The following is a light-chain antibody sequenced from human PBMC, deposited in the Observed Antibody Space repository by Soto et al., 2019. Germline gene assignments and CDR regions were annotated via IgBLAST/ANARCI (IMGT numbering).Light chain of an antibody. J-gene: IGKJ1*01. CDR2: GAS. CDR3: QQYGSSPGT. V-gene: IGKV3-20*01. CDR1: QSVSSN. Sequence: EILMTQSPSTLSVSPVERSTLSCMASQSVSSNLAWYQQKPGQAPRLLIYGASSRATGIPDRFSGSGSGTDFTLTISGLEPEDFAVYYCQQYGSSPGTFGQGTKVDI.